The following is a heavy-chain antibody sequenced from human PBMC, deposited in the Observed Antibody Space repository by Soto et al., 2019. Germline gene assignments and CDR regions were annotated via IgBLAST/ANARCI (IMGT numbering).Heavy chain of an antibody. D-gene: IGHD5-12*01. Sequence: SSVKDSCKVSGYKLSELYMHWVRQAPGKGLEWMGSSDPEDGGTIYAQKFQGRVTMTEDTSTDTAYMELSSLRSEDTAVYYCATGPRGPYYSYYYGMDVWGQGTTVTVSS. V-gene: IGHV1-24*01. CDR2: SDPEDGGT. CDR3: ATGPRGPYYSYYYGMDV. J-gene: IGHJ6*02. CDR1: GYKLSELY.